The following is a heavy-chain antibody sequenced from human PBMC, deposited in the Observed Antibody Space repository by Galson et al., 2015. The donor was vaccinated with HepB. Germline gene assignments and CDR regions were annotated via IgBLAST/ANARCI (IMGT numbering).Heavy chain of an antibody. D-gene: IGHD5-12*01. V-gene: IGHV4-59*01. CDR2: IYYSGST. CDR1: GGSISSYY. J-gene: IGHJ4*02. CDR3: ARDLPSGYDLDGWYYFDY. Sequence: SETLSLTCTVSGGSISSYYWSWIRQPPGKGLEWIGYIYYSGSTNYNPSLKSRVTISVDTSKNQFSLKLSSVTAADAAVYYCARDLPSGYDLDGWYYFDYWGQGTLVTVSS.